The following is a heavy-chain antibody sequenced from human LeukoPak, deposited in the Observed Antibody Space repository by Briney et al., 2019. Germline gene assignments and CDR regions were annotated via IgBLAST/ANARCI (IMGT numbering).Heavy chain of an antibody. D-gene: IGHD3-22*01. J-gene: IGHJ6*03. CDR1: GDSITNSY. V-gene: IGHV4-4*07. CDR3: ARDLRYYDSSGKAYYYFMDV. Sequence: SETLSLTCTVSGDSITNSYWSWIRQPAGKGLEWIGRVYTSGNTQYNPSLKSRVTMSVDTSKNQFSLKLSSVTAADTAVYYCARDLRYYDSSGKAYYYFMDVWGKGTTVTVSS. CDR2: VYTSGNT.